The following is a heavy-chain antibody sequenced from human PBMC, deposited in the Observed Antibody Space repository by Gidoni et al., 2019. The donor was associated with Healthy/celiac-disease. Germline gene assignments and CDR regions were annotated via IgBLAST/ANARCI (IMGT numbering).Heavy chain of an antibody. D-gene: IGHD3-3*01. CDR3: ARAYYDFWSGSSPFGY. CDR2: ISYDGSNK. CDR1: GFTFSSYA. V-gene: IGHV3-30-3*01. J-gene: IGHJ4*02. Sequence: QVQLVESGGGVVQPGRSLRLSCAASGFTFSSYAMHWVRQAPGKGLEWVAVISYDGSNKYYADSVKGRFTISRDNSKNTLYLQMNSLRAEDTAVYYCARAYYDFWSGSSPFGYWGQGTLVTVSS.